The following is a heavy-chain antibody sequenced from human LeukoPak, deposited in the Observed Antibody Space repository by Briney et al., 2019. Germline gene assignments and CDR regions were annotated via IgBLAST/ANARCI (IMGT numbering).Heavy chain of an antibody. CDR1: GGSTSSYY. CDR2: IYTSGST. V-gene: IGHV4-4*07. CDR3: ARGPNDSSGYLWDPYYYYYYMDV. Sequence: PSETPSLTCTVSGGSTSSYYWSWIRQPAGKGLEWIGRIYTSGSTNYNPSLKSRVTMSVDTSKNQFSLKLSSVAAADTAVYYCARGPNDSSGYLWDPYYYYYYMDVWGKGTTVTVSS. D-gene: IGHD3-22*01. J-gene: IGHJ6*03.